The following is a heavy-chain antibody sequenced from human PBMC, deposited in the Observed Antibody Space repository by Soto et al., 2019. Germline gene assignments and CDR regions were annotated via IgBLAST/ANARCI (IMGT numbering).Heavy chain of an antibody. CDR2: MNPNSGNT. CDR3: ARGGSDFWSGYYGMIDLYYMDV. Sequence: ASVKVSCKASGYTFTSYDINWVRQATGQGLEWMGWMNPNSGNTGYAQKFQGRVTMTRNTSISTAYMELSSLRSEDTAVYYCARGGSDFWSGYYGMIDLYYMDVWGKGTTVTVSS. CDR1: GYTFTSYD. D-gene: IGHD3-3*01. J-gene: IGHJ6*03. V-gene: IGHV1-8*01.